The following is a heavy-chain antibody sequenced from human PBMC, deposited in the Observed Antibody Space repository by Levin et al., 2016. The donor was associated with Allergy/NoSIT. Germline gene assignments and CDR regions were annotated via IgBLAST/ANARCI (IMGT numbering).Heavy chain of an antibody. CDR1: GGSISNYY. V-gene: IGHV4-59*08. CDR2: IYYSGST. J-gene: IGHJ6*02. D-gene: IGHD4-23*01. CDR3: ARHQYGGNSHYYYGMDV. Sequence: SETLSLTCTVSGGSISNYYWSWIRQPPGKGLEWIGYIYYSGSTNYNPSLKSRVAISVDTSKNQFSLKLSSVTAADTAVYYCARHQYGGNSHYYYGMDVWGQGTTVTVSS.